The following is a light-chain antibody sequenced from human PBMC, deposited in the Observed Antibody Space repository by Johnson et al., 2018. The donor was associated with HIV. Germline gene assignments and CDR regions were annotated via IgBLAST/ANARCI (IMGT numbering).Light chain of an antibody. V-gene: IGLV1-51*01. J-gene: IGLJ1*01. CDR2: DNN. CDR3: GTWESSLTVVV. CDR1: SSNIGNNY. Sequence: QSVLTQPPSVSAAPGQKVTISCSGSSSNIGNNYVSWYQQLPGTAPKLLIYDNNKRPSGIRDRFSGSKSGTSATLGITGLQTGDAADYYCGTWESSLTVVVFGTGTKVTVL.